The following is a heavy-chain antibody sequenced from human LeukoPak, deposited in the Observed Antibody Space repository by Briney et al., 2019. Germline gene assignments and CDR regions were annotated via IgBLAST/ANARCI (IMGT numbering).Heavy chain of an antibody. CDR2: IKEDGSEK. D-gene: IGHD3-22*01. J-gene: IGHJ4*02. CDR1: GVTFSSYW. CDR3: VRDDDRPDNGLDY. V-gene: IGHV3-7*01. Sequence: GGSLRLSCAVSGVTFSSYWMSWVRQAPGKGLEWVANIKEDGSEKYYVDSVKGRFTFSRDNARNSLYLQMNSLRPEDTAVYYCVRDDDRPDNGLDYWGQGTLVTVSS.